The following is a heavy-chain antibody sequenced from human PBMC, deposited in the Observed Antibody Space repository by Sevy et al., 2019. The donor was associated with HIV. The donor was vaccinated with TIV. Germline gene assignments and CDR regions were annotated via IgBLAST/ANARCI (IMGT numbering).Heavy chain of an antibody. V-gene: IGHV3-49*03. CDR1: GFTFDDYA. CDR2: ITRNSYEAYGGTR. CDR3: SRALATAVTPEYYFDY. J-gene: IGHJ4*02. D-gene: IGHD2-15*01. Sequence: GGSLRLSCTASGFTFDDYAMSWFRQAPGKGLEWVAFITRNSYEAYGGTREYVASVKGRFTISRDDSKSIAYLQMNSLKTEDTAMYYCSRALATAVTPEYYFDYWGQGTLVTVSS.